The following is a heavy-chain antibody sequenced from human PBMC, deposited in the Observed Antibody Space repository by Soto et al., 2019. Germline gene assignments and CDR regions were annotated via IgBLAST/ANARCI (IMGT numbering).Heavy chain of an antibody. J-gene: IGHJ4*02. CDR1: GFTFSSYG. CDR2: ISYDGSNK. Sequence: QVQLVESGGGVVQPGRSLRLSCAASGFTFSSYGMHWVRQAPGKGLEWVAVISYDGSNKYYADSVKGRFTISRDNSKNTLYLQMNSLRAEDTAVYYCAKALMVAAIHYYFDYWGQGTLVTVSS. CDR3: AKALMVAAIHYYFDY. V-gene: IGHV3-30*18. D-gene: IGHD2-15*01.